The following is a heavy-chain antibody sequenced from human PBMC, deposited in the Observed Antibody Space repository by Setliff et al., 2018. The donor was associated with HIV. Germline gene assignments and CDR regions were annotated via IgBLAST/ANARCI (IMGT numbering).Heavy chain of an antibody. CDR2: INPNSGGT. J-gene: IGHJ5*02. CDR1: GDTFSGHY. V-gene: IGHV1-2*02. CDR3: ATDGSVVVVAGSGFDP. D-gene: IGHD2-15*01. Sequence: ASVKISCKASGDTFSGHYMHWVRQAPGQGLEWLGWINPNSGGTKYAQKFQGRLTMTRDTSITTVYMELSRLRSDDTAVYYCATDGSVVVVAGSGFDPWGQGTLVTVSS.